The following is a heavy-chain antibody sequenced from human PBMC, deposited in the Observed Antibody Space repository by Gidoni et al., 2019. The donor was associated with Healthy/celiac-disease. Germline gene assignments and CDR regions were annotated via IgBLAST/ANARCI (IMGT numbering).Heavy chain of an antibody. Sequence: EVQLLESGGGLVQPGGSLSLSCAASGFTFSSYAMSWVRQAPGKGLEWVSAISGSGGSTYYADSVKGRFTISRDNSKNTLYLQMNSLRAEDTAVYYCAKDHGHSSGYYHTEDAFDIWGQGTMVTVSS. D-gene: IGHD3-22*01. J-gene: IGHJ3*02. CDR2: ISGSGGST. V-gene: IGHV3-23*01. CDR1: GFTFSSYA. CDR3: AKDHGHSSGYYHTEDAFDI.